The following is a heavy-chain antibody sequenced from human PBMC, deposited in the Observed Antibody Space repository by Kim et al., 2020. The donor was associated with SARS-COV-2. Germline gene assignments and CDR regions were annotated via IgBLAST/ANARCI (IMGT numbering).Heavy chain of an antibody. CDR1: GGSISSYY. Sequence: SETLSLTCTVSGGSISSYYWSWIRQPPGKGLEWIGYIYYSGSTNYNPSLKSRVTISVDTSKNQFSLKLSSVTAADTAVYYCARGILYYDSSGYPLLFDYWGQGTLVTVSS. V-gene: IGHV4-59*13. J-gene: IGHJ4*02. CDR2: IYYSGST. CDR3: ARGILYYDSSGYPLLFDY. D-gene: IGHD3-22*01.